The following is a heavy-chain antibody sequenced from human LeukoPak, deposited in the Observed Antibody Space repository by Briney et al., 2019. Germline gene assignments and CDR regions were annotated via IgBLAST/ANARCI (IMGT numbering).Heavy chain of an antibody. D-gene: IGHD3-3*01. V-gene: IGHV1-18*01. CDR2: ISAYDGNT. CDR3: ARDGVVTPYYFDY. CDR1: GYTFTSYG. J-gene: IGHJ4*02. Sequence: ASVKVSCKASGYTFTSYGISWVRQAPGQGLEWMGWISAYDGNTNYAQKFQDRVTMTRDTSTSTVYMELRSLRSDDTAMYYCARDGVVTPYYFDYWGQGTQVTVSS.